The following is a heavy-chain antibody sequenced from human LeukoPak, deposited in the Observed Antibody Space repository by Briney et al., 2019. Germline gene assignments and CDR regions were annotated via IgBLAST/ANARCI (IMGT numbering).Heavy chain of an antibody. CDR3: ARESPALDY. J-gene: IGHJ4*02. CDR2: ISSTGTRI. V-gene: IGHV3-48*04. Sequence: GGSLRLSCTASGFTFNYGMNWVRQAPGRGLEWVSYISSTGTRITYADSVRGRFTISSDNAKNSLHLQMDSLRAEDTAVYYCARESPALDYWGQGTLVTVSP. CDR1: GFTFNYG.